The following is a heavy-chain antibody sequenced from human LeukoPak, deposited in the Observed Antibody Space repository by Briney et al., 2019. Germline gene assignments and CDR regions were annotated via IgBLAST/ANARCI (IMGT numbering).Heavy chain of an antibody. CDR3: ARGFGGDYFDY. Sequence: GGSLRLSCAVSGFTFSSYAMSWVRQAPGKGLEWVSAISGSGAITSYSDSVKGRFTISRDNSKNTLYLQMNSLRAEDTAVYYCARGFGGDYFDYWGQGTLVAVSS. D-gene: IGHD2-21*01. J-gene: IGHJ4*02. V-gene: IGHV3-23*01. CDR2: ISGSGAIT. CDR1: GFTFSSYA.